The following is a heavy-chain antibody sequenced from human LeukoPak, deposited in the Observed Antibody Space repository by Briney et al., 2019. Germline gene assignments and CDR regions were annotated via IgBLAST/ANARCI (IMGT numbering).Heavy chain of an antibody. CDR3: ARALVSPFDY. J-gene: IGHJ4*02. CDR1: GYTLTELS. V-gene: IGHV1-24*01. CDR2: FDPEDGET. Sequence: ASVKVSCKVSGYTLTELSMHWVRQAPGKGLEWMGGFDPEDGETIYAQKLQGRVTMTTDTSTSTAYMELRSLRSDDTAVYYCARALVSPFDYWGQGTLVTVSS. D-gene: IGHD2-21*01.